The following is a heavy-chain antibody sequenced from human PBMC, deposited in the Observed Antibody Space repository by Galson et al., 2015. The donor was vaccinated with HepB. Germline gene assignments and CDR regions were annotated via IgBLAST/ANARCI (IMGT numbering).Heavy chain of an antibody. CDR2: IYSGDST. Sequence: SLRLSCAASGFTVSSNYMRWVRQAPGKGLEWVSVIYSGDSTYYADSVKGRFTISRDNSKNTLYLQMNSLRAEDTAVYYCARAILSLRIAVAGPVYGMDVWGQGTTVTVSS. CDR1: GFTVSSNY. V-gene: IGHV3-66*01. J-gene: IGHJ6*02. CDR3: ARAILSLRIAVAGPVYGMDV. D-gene: IGHD6-19*01.